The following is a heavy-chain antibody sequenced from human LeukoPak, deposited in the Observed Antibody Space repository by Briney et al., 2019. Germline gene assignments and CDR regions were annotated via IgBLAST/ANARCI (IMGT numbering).Heavy chain of an antibody. V-gene: IGHV4-4*02. D-gene: IGHD6-19*01. CDR2: TYHSGST. CDR3: ARVRSGWYAFDI. CDR1: GSSISSSNW. Sequence: SETLSLTCAVSGSSISSSNWWSWVRQPPGKGLEWIGETYHSGSTNYNPSLKSRVTISVDKSKNQFSLKLSSVTAADTAVYYCARVRSGWYAFDIWGQGTMVTVSS. J-gene: IGHJ3*02.